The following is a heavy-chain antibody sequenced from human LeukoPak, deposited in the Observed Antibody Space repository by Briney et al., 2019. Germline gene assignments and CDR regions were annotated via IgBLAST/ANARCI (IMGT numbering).Heavy chain of an antibody. CDR2: ISYDGSNK. Sequence: GGSLRLSCAASGFTFSSYAMHWVRQAPGKGLEWVAVISYDGSNKYYADSVKGRFTISRDNSKNTLYLQMNSLRAEDTAVYYCAKESDSSGYYYYGKDYWGQGTLVTVSS. V-gene: IGHV3-30-3*01. CDR1: GFTFSSYA. CDR3: AKESDSSGYYYYGKDY. J-gene: IGHJ4*02. D-gene: IGHD3-22*01.